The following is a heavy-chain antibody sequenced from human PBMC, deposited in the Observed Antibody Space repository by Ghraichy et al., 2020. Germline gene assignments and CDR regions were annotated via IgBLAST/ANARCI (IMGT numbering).Heavy chain of an antibody. D-gene: IGHD3-10*01. J-gene: IGHJ4*02. CDR1: GFTFSSSS. V-gene: IGHV3-48*02. Sequence: GGSLRLSCAGSGFTFSSSSMNWVRQAPGKGLEWVSYISSSSSSIYYADSVKGRFTISRDNAKNSLYLQMNSLRDDDTAVYYCARDVSGGSGSFGIDYWGQGTLVTVSS. CDR2: ISSSSSSI. CDR3: ARDVSGGSGSFGIDY.